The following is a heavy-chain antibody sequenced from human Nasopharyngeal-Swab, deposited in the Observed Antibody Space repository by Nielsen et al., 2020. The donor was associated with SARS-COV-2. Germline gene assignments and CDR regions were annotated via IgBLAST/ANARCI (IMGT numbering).Heavy chain of an antibody. V-gene: IGHV3-21*01. D-gene: IGHD3-16*02. CDR3: ARGAYDYVWGSYRPIDY. CDR2: ISSSSSYI. Sequence: GESLKISFAASGFTFSSYSMNWVRQAPGKGLEWVSSISSSSSYIYYADSVKGRFTISRDNAKNSLYLQMNSLRAEDTAVYYCARGAYDYVWGSYRPIDYWGQGTLVTVSS. J-gene: IGHJ4*02. CDR1: GFTFSSYS.